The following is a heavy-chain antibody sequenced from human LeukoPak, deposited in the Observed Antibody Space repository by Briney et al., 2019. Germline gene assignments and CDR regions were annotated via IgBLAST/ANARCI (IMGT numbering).Heavy chain of an antibody. J-gene: IGHJ4*02. CDR3: AKVGTTVVTLNFDY. CDR2: ISYDGSNK. Sequence: GGSLRLSCAASGFTFSSYAMHWVRQAPGKGLEWVAVISYDGSNKYYADSVKGRFTISRDNSKNTLYLQMNSLRAEDTAVYYCAKVGTTVVTLNFDYWGQGTLVTVSS. V-gene: IGHV3-30-3*01. CDR1: GFTFSSYA. D-gene: IGHD4-23*01.